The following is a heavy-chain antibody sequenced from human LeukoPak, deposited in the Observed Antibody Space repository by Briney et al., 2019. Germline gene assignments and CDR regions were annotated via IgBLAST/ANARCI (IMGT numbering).Heavy chain of an antibody. CDR3: ASDLGYCSGGSCSFNQAIDY. CDR1: GFTFSSYW. D-gene: IGHD2-15*01. Sequence: PGGSLRLSCAASGFTFSSYWMHWVRQAPGKGLVWVSRINSDGSSTSYADSVKGRFTISRDNAKNSLYLQMNSLRAEDTAVYYCASDLGYCSGGSCSFNQAIDYWGQGTLVTVSS. J-gene: IGHJ4*02. CDR2: INSDGSST. V-gene: IGHV3-74*01.